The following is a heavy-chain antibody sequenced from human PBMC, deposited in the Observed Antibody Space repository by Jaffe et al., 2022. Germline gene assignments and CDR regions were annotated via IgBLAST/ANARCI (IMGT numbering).Heavy chain of an antibody. Sequence: QVQLQESGPGLVKPSETLSLTCAVSGYSISSGYYWGWIRQPPGKGLEWIGSIYHSGSTYYNPSLKSRVTISVDTSKNQFSLKLSSVTAADTAVYYCASTNDYGDYEGFDYWGQGTLVTVSS. V-gene: IGHV4-38-2*01. J-gene: IGHJ4*02. CDR2: IYHSGST. CDR1: GYSISSGYY. D-gene: IGHD4-17*01. CDR3: ASTNDYGDYEGFDY.